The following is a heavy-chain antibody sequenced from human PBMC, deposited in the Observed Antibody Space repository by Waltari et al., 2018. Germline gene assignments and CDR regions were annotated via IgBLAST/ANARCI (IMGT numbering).Heavy chain of an antibody. CDR2: MKEVGGQK. Sequence: EVQLVESGGGLVQPGGSLTPSCAASGFAFSTYWINGVRQSPGKGLEWVASMKEVGGQKYYVDSVKGRFTISKDNAKNSLYLHMNSLGAEDTGLYFCARGYNNGCDYWGQGTLVTVSS. D-gene: IGHD1-1*01. CDR1: GFAFSTYW. CDR3: ARGYNNGCDY. J-gene: IGHJ4*02. V-gene: IGHV3-7*04.